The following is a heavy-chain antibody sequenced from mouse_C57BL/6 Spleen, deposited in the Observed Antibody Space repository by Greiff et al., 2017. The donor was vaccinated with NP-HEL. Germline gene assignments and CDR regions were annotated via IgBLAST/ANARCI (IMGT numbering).Heavy chain of an antibody. Sequence: VQLQQSGAELVKPGASVKISCKASGYAFSSYWMSWVKQRPGKGLEWIGQIYPGDGDTNYNGKFKGKATLTADKSSSTAYMQLSSLTSEDSAVYFCARGGAMDYWGQGTSVTVSS. V-gene: IGHV1-80*01. CDR1: GYAFSSYW. CDR2: IYPGDGDT. CDR3: ARGGAMDY. J-gene: IGHJ4*01.